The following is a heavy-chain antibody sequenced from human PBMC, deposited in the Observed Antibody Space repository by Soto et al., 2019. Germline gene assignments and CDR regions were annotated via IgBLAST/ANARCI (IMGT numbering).Heavy chain of an antibody. J-gene: IGHJ3*02. V-gene: IGHV1-18*01. CDR2: ISAYNGNT. Sequence: QVQLVQSGAEVKKPGASVKVSCKASGYTFTSYGISWVRQAPGQGLEWMGWISAYNGNTNYAQKLQGRVTMTTDTSTSTAYTELRSLRSDDTAVYYCARDLYSVVVVAAAYDAFDIWGQGTMVTVSS. D-gene: IGHD2-15*01. CDR1: GYTFTSYG. CDR3: ARDLYSVVVVAAAYDAFDI.